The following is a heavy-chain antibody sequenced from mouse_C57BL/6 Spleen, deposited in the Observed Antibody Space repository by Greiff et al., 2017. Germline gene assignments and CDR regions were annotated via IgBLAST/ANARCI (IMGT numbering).Heavy chain of an antibody. CDR3: ARGSNYGYFDV. D-gene: IGHD2-5*01. V-gene: IGHV1-82*01. CDR1: GYAFSSSW. Sequence: VQLQQSGPELVKPGASVKISCKASGYAFSSSWMNWVKQRPGKGLEWIGRIYPGDGDTNYNGKFKGKATLTADKSSSTAYMQLSSLTSEGSAVYFCARGSNYGYFDVWGTGTTVTVSS. CDR2: IYPGDGDT. J-gene: IGHJ1*03.